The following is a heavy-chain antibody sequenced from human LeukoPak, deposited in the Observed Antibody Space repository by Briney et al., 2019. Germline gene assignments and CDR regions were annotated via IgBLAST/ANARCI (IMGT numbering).Heavy chain of an antibody. CDR1: GGSFGDYF. J-gene: IGHJ4*02. CDR2: INHSGST. CDR3: ARGRYSSGWFIIRFDY. V-gene: IGHV4-34*01. Sequence: SETLSLTCAVDGGSFGDYFWSWIRQPPGKGLEWIGEINHSGSTNYNPSLKSRVIMSVDTSKNQFSLKLSSVTAADTAVYYCARGRYSSGWFIIRFDYWGQGTLVTVSS. D-gene: IGHD6-19*01.